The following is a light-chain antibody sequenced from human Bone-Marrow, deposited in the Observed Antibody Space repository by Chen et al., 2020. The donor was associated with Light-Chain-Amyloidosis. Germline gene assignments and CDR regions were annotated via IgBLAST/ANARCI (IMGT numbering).Light chain of an antibody. J-gene: IGKJ1*01. V-gene: IGKV3-15*01. CDR2: GAS. Sequence: EIVMTQSPATLSVSPGERVTLSCRASQSINNKLAWYQQKPGQAPRRLIYGASTRSAGIPARFNGRGSGTAFPLTISSMQPEDVAVYYCQQYDNWKTFGHGSNVEI. CDR3: QQYDNWKT. CDR1: QSINNK.